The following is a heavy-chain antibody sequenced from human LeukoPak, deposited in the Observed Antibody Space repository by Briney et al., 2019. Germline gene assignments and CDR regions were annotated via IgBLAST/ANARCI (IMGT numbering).Heavy chain of an antibody. Sequence: SETLSLTCTVSGGSISSGGYYWGWIRQPPGKGLEWIGSIYYNGSTNYNPSLKSRVTISEDTSKNQFSLKLSSVTAADTAVYYCARQGYNWVVNDGFDIWGQGTMVTVSS. CDR2: IYYNGST. J-gene: IGHJ3*02. V-gene: IGHV4-39*01. CDR3: ARQGYNWVVNDGFDI. CDR1: GGSISSGGYY. D-gene: IGHD1-20*01.